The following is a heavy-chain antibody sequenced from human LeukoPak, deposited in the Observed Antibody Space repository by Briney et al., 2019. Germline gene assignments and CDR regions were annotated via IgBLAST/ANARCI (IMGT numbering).Heavy chain of an antibody. CDR1: GGSISSGSNF. V-gene: IGHV4-61*02. J-gene: IGHJ5*02. CDR3: ASTRQVGSKFGYWFDP. CDR2: IYTTGST. Sequence: SETLSLTCSASGGSISSGSNFWTWIRQPAGKRLEWIGRIYTTGSTNYNPSLGSRVTISVDTSKNQFSLWLRSVTAADVAVYYWASTRQVGSKFGYWFDPWGQGTLVTVSS. D-gene: IGHD1-26*01.